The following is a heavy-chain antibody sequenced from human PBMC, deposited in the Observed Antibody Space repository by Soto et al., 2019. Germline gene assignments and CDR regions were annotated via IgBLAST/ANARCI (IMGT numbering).Heavy chain of an antibody. CDR1: NFSVLTSIYY. Sequence: SETLSLTCTASNFSVLTSIYYWAWIRQPPGKGLEWVGTVYYTGTTYYNPSLQSRVTISIDTSKNQFSLNLNSVTAADTAVYYCARNWNLALVPAAYFDPWGQGTLVTVSS. CDR2: VYYTGTT. CDR3: ARNWNLALVPAAYFDP. J-gene: IGHJ4*02. D-gene: IGHD2-2*01. V-gene: IGHV4-39*01.